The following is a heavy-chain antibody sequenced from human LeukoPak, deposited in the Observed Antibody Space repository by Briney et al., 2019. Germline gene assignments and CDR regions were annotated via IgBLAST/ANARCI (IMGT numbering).Heavy chain of an antibody. V-gene: IGHV3-11*04. CDR3: ARVPHGDYDYYYYYMDV. CDR1: GFTVSSNY. Sequence: GGSLRLSCAACGFTVSSNYMSWIRQAPGKGLEWVSYISSSGSTIYYADSVKGRFTISRDNAKNSLYLQMNSLRAEDTAVYYCARVPHGDYDYYYYYMDVWGKGTTVTVSS. D-gene: IGHD4-17*01. J-gene: IGHJ6*03. CDR2: ISSSGSTI.